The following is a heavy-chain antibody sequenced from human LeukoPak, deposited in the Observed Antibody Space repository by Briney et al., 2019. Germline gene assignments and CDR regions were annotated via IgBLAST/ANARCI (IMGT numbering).Heavy chain of an antibody. Sequence: PSETLSLTCTVSGGSISSSSYYWGWIRQPPGKGLEWVGRIYYSGGTYYNPSLKSRVTISVDTSKNQFSLKLSSVTAADTAVYYCERHRGNSGSYYRTYYYYYGMDVWGQGTTVTVSS. D-gene: IGHD1-26*01. V-gene: IGHV4-39*01. CDR2: IYYSGGT. CDR3: ERHRGNSGSYYRTYYYYYGMDV. J-gene: IGHJ6*02. CDR1: GGSISSSSYY.